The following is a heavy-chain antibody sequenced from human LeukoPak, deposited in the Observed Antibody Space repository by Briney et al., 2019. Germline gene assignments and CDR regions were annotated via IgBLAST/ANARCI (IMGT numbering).Heavy chain of an antibody. CDR3: ARGGGGGTYYYFGMDV. CDR1: GYTFTSYG. D-gene: IGHD2-21*01. Sequence: GASVKVSCKAFGYTFTSYGISWVRQAPGQGLEWMGWIGTYNGNTNYAQNLQGRVTMTSDTSTSTAYMELRSLRSDDTAVYYCARGGGGGTYYYFGMDVWGQGTTVTVSS. V-gene: IGHV1-18*01. CDR2: IGTYNGNT. J-gene: IGHJ6*02.